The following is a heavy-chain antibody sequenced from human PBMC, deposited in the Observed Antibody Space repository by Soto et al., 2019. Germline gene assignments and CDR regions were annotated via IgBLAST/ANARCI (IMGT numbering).Heavy chain of an antibody. V-gene: IGHV1-69*01. Sequence: QVQLVQSGAEVKKPGYSVTVSCKASGGTFSSYAISWVRQAPGQGLEWMGGIIPIFGTANYAQKFQGRGTITADESTITADMALSSLSSEDTAVYYCASSVKIFGGVIGTPKNYYYDGMDVWGQGTTVTVSS. CDR3: ASSVKIFGGVIGTPKNYYYDGMDV. CDR2: IIPIFGTA. J-gene: IGHJ6*02. CDR1: GGTFSSYA. D-gene: IGHD3-3*01.